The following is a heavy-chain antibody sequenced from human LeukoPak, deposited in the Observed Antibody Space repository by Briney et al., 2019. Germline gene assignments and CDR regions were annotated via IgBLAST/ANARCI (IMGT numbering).Heavy chain of an antibody. CDR3: ARLPDDYGDYKYFQH. V-gene: IGHV3-21*01. J-gene: IGHJ1*01. CDR1: GITFSSYM. Sequence: GGSLRLSCAASGITFSSYMMNWVRQAPGKGLEWVSSISSSSSYIYYADSVKGRFTISRGNAKNSLYLQMNSLRAEDTAVYYCARLPDDYGDYKYFQHWGQGTLVTVSS. CDR2: ISSSSSYI. D-gene: IGHD4-17*01.